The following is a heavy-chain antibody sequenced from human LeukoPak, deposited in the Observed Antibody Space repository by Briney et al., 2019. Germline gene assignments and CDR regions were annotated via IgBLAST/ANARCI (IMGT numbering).Heavy chain of an antibody. CDR2: ISYDGSNK. V-gene: IGHV3-30*04. J-gene: IGHJ4*02. CDR3: ARDKGGYYDSSGYYKY. Sequence: RPGGSLRLSCAASGFTFSSYAMHWVRQAPGKGLEWVAVISYDGSNKYYADSVKGRFTISRDNSKNTLHLQMNSLRAEDTAVYYCARDKGGYYDSSGYYKYWGQGTLVTVSS. D-gene: IGHD3-22*01. CDR1: GFTFSSYA.